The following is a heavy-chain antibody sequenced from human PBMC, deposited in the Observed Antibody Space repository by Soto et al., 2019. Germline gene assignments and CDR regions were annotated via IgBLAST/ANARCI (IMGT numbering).Heavy chain of an antibody. D-gene: IGHD6-6*01. Sequence: PGGSRRLSCAASGFSFSTYDMHWVRQAPGKGLEWVAVISYDGGNKYYADSVKGRFTISRDNSKNTLYLQINSLRPEDTAVYYCANNIAARPWPYFDYWGQGALVTVSS. CDR2: ISYDGGNK. V-gene: IGHV3-30*18. CDR1: GFSFSTYD. CDR3: ANNIAARPWPYFDY. J-gene: IGHJ4*02.